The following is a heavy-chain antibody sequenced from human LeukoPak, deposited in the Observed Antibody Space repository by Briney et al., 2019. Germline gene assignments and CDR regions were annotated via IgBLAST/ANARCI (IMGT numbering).Heavy chain of an antibody. V-gene: IGHV4-59*12. J-gene: IGHJ4*02. CDR2: IYYSGST. CDR1: GGSISSYY. D-gene: IGHD6-19*01. CDR3: ARGTLYSGWSYYFDY. Sequence: PSETLSLTCTVSGGSISSYYWSWIRQPPGKGLEWIGSIYYSGSTYYNPSLKSRVTISVDMSKNHFSLRLSSVTAADTAMYYCARGTLYSGWSYYFDYWGQGSQVTVSS.